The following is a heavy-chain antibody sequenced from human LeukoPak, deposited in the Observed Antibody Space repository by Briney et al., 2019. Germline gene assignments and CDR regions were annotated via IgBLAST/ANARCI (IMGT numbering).Heavy chain of an antibody. V-gene: IGHV3-74*01. Sequence: QPGGSLRLSCAASGFTFSSFWMHWVRQAPGKGLMWVSRINSDGSSTTYADSVKGRFTISRDNAKSTLYLEMNSLRAEDTAVFYCARASGGSNSPIDYWGQGTLVTVSS. D-gene: IGHD4-23*01. CDR2: INSDGSST. CDR1: GFTFSSFW. J-gene: IGHJ4*02. CDR3: ARASGGSNSPIDY.